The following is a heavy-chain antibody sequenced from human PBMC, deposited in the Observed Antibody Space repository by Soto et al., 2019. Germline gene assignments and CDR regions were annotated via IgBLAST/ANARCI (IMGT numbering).Heavy chain of an antibody. CDR1: GFTFDDYT. CDR2: ISWNGDST. V-gene: IGHV3-43*01. J-gene: IGHJ4*02. D-gene: IGHD3-10*01. CDR3: AKAQYYFGSGSYLDY. Sequence: GGSLRLSCAASGFTFDDYTMHWVRQAPGKGLEWVSLISWNGDSTYSADSVKGRFTISRDNNKNSLYLQMNSLRTEDTALYYCAKAQYYFGSGSYLDYWGQGTLVTVSS.